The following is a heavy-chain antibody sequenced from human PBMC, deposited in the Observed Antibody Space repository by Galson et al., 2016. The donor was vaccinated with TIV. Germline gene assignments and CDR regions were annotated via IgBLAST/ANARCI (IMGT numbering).Heavy chain of an antibody. CDR3: ARDNQATFGYDDAFDI. D-gene: IGHD5-12*01. CDR1: GGSFSTYA. Sequence: SVKVSCKVSGGSFSTYAINWVRQAPGQGPEWMGRIIPILGPTKYAQRFQGRVSITAEKSTNTAYMDLSSLRSDDTAVYYCARDNQATFGYDDAFDIWGQGTLVTVSS. J-gene: IGHJ3*02. V-gene: IGHV1-69*06. CDR2: IIPILGPT.